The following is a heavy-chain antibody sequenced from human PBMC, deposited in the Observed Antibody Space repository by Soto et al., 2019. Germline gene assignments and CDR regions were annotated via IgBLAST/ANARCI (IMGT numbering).Heavy chain of an antibody. J-gene: IGHJ4*02. Sequence: GASVKVSCKVSGYTLTELSMHWVRQAPGKGLEWMGGFDPEDGETIYAQKFQGRVTMTEDTSTDTAYMELSSLRSEDTAVYYCDTVFAASAAVDYWGQGTLVTVSS. CDR1: GYTLTELS. V-gene: IGHV1-24*01. CDR3: DTVFAASAAVDY. D-gene: IGHD3-10*02. CDR2: FDPEDGET.